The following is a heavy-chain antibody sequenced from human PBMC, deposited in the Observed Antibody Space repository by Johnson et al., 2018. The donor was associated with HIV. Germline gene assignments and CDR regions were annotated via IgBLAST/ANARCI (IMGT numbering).Heavy chain of an antibody. CDR2: ISGSGDST. CDR1: GFTFSSYA. D-gene: IGHD3-22*01. CDR3: AKDNYYYDSSGYYPDAFDI. Sequence: VQLVESGGGLVQPGGSLRLSCAASGFTFSSYAMSWVRQAPGKGLEWVSAISGSGDSTYYADSVKGRFTISRDNSKNTLYLQMNSLRAEDTAVYYCAKDNYYYDSSGYYPDAFDIWGQGTMVTVSS. J-gene: IGHJ3*02. V-gene: IGHV3-23*04.